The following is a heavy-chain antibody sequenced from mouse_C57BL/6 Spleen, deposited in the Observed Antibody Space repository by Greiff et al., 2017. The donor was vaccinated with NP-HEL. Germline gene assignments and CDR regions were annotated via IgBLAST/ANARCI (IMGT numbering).Heavy chain of an antibody. D-gene: IGHD1-1*01. V-gene: IGHV14-4*01. Sequence: EVQLQQSGAELVRPGASVKLSCTASGFNIKDDYMHWVKQRPEQGLEWIGWIDPENGDTEYASKFQGKATITADTSSNTAYLQLSSLTSEDTAVYYCTTYYGSIYAMDYWGQGTSVTVSS. CDR1: GFNIKDDY. J-gene: IGHJ4*01. CDR3: TTYYGSIYAMDY. CDR2: IDPENGDT.